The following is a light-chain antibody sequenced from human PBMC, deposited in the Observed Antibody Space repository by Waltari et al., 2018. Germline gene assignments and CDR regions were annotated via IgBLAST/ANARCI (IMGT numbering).Light chain of an antibody. CDR2: RNN. CDR3: AAWDDSLSGPV. CDR1: SSIIGSTY. Sequence: QSVLPQPPSASGTPGQRVTIPCSGTSSIIGSTYLYWSPQLPGPAPKLLIYRNNQRPSGVPDRFSGSKSGTSASLAISGLRSEDEADYYCAAWDDSLSGPVFGGGTKLTVL. J-gene: IGLJ3*02. V-gene: IGLV1-47*01.